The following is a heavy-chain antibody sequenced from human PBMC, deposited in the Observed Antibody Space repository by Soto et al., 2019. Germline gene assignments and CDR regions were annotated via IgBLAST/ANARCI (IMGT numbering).Heavy chain of an antibody. V-gene: IGHV3-23*01. CDR1: GFTFSSYA. D-gene: IGHD2-2*01. CDR2: ISGSGGSI. J-gene: IGHJ6*02. CDR3: AKGLYQTDGYGMDV. Sequence: EVQLLESGGGLVQPGGSLRLSCAASGFTFSSYAMSWVRQAPGKGLEWVSAISGSGGSIYYADSVKGRFTISRDNSKNTLYLQMNSLRAEDTAVYYCAKGLYQTDGYGMDVWGQGTTVTVSS.